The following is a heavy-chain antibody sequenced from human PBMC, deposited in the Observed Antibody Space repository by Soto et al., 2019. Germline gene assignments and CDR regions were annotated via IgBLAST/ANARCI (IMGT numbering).Heavy chain of an antibody. CDR3: AREKWELLGGFDY. CDR2: ISYDGSNK. D-gene: IGHD1-26*01. J-gene: IGHJ4*02. V-gene: IGHV3-30-3*01. CDR1: GFTFSSYA. Sequence: ESGGGVVQPGRSLRLSCAASGFTFSSYAMHWVRQAPGKGLEWVAVISYDGSNKYYADSVKGRFTISRDNSKNTLYLQMNSLRAEDTAVYYCAREKWELLGGFDYWGQGTLVTVSS.